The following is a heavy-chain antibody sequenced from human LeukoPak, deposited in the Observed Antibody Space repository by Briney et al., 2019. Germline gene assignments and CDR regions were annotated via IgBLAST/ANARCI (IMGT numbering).Heavy chain of an antibody. J-gene: IGHJ4*02. D-gene: IGHD4-17*01. CDR2: IYYSGTT. V-gene: IGHV4-28*06. CDR1: GYSISSSNW. Sequence: SETLSLTCAVSGYSISSSNWWGWIRQPPGKGLEWIGYIYYSGTTNYNPSLKSRVTMSVDTSKNQFSLKLSSVTALDTAVYYCARNTVTTLFDYWGQGTLVTVSS. CDR3: ARNTVTTLFDY.